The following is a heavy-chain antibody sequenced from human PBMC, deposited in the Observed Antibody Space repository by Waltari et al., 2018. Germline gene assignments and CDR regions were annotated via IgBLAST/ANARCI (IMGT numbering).Heavy chain of an antibody. J-gene: IGHJ4*02. V-gene: IGHV4-39*01. CDR2: IFNSATT. D-gene: IGHD2-21*02. CDR3: ARSLGDPDYFDY. Sequence: QLQLQESGPGLVKPSETLSLTCTVSGGSIISSNYYWGWIRQPPGKGLEWIGSIFNSATTYYNPSLKSRVTISVDTSKHQFSLRLSSVTAADTAVYYCARSLGDPDYFDYWGQGTLVTVSS. CDR1: GGSIISSNYY.